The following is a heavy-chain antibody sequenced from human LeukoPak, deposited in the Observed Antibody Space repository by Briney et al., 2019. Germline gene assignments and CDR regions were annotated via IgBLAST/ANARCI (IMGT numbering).Heavy chain of an antibody. CDR1: GGSFSGYY. D-gene: IGHD5-24*01. V-gene: IGHV4-34*01. CDR2: INHSGST. Sequence: PSETLSLTCAVYGGSFSGYYWSWICQPPGKGLEWIGEINHSGSTNYNPSLKSRVTISVDTSKNQFSLKLSSVTAADTAVYYCARGLRSPAYGYRRGAFDYWGQGTLVTVSS. J-gene: IGHJ4*02. CDR3: ARGLRSPAYGYRRGAFDY.